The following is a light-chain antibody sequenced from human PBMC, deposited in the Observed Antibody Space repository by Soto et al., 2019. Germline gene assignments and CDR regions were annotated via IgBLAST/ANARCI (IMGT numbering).Light chain of an antibody. Sequence: QSALTQPASVSGSPGQSITISCTATTSDVGGFDSVSWYQQHPGTAPRVIIYEVSNRPSGVSYRFSGSKSANTAPLTISGLQADDEADYYCSSYTTSNTWLFGGGTKLTVL. CDR1: TSDVGGFDS. V-gene: IGLV2-14*01. CDR2: EVS. J-gene: IGLJ3*02. CDR3: SSYTTSNTWL.